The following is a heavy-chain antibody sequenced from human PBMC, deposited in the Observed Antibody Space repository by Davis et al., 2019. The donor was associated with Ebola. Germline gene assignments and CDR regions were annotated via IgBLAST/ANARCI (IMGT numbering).Heavy chain of an antibody. V-gene: IGHV3-74*01. Sequence: GDSLKISCAASGFAFRESWMHWVRQAPGRGLVWVSHINSDASSTHYADFVKGRFTISRDNAKNTVSLQMNSLRAEDTAIYYCARDVAYSNYDWGQGTLVTVSS. CDR2: INSDASST. CDR3: ARDVAYSNYD. D-gene: IGHD4-11*01. J-gene: IGHJ4*02. CDR1: GFAFRESW.